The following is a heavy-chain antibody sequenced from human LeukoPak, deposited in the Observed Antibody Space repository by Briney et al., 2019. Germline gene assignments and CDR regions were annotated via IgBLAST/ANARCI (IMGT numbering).Heavy chain of an antibody. J-gene: IGHJ4*02. V-gene: IGHV4-59*01. CDR3: AAALRPDDLDY. CDR2: IYYSGST. Sequence: PSETLSLTCTVSGGSISSYYWSWIRQPPGKGLEWIGYIYYSGSTNYNPSLKSRVTISVDTSKNQFSLKLSSVTAADTAVYYCAAALRPDDLDYRGQGTLVTVSS. D-gene: IGHD3-16*01. CDR1: GGSISSYY.